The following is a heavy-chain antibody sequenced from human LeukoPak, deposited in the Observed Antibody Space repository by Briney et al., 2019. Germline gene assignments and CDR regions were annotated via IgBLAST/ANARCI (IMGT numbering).Heavy chain of an antibody. J-gene: IGHJ6*03. CDR1: GYTFTGYY. D-gene: IGHD2-2*01. CDR2: INSNRGGT. V-gene: IGHV1-2*02. Sequence: GASVKVSCKASGYTFTGYYMHWVRQAPGQGLEWMGWINSNRGGTNYAQKFQGRVTMTRDTSISTAYMELSRLRYDYTAVYSCARDSVPAAIHYYYMGVWGKGTTVTVSS. CDR3: ARDSVPAAIHYYYMGV.